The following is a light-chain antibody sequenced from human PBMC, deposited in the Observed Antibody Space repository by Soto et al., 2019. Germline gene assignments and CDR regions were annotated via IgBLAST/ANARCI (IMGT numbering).Light chain of an antibody. CDR3: QHYNSYSAT. V-gene: IGKV1-5*01. CDR2: DAS. CDR1: QSISSW. J-gene: IGKJ1*01. Sequence: DIQMTQSPSTLSASVGDRVTITCRASQSISSWLAWYQQKPGKAPKLLIYDASGLESGVPSRFSGSGSGTEFTLTISSLQPDDFATYYCQHYNSYSATFGQGTKVDIK.